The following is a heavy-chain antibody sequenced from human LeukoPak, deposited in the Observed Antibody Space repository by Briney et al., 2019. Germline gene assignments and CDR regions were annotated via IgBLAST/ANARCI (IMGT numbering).Heavy chain of an antibody. D-gene: IGHD6-13*01. CDR3: AREYSSWYPFDY. CDR2: INSDGSST. J-gene: IGHJ4*02. Sequence: GGSLRLSCAASGFTFSSYWMHWVRQAPGKGLVWVSRINSDGSSTSYADSVKGRFTTSRDNAKNTLYLQMNSLRAEDTAVYYCAREYSSWYPFDYWGQGTLVTVSS. V-gene: IGHV3-74*01. CDR1: GFTFSSYW.